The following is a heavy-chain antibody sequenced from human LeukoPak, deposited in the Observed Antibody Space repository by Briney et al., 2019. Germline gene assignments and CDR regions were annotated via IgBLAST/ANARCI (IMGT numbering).Heavy chain of an antibody. V-gene: IGHV1-69*13. D-gene: IGHD3-10*01. J-gene: IGHJ3*02. CDR1: GGTFSSYA. CDR2: IIPIFGTA. Sequence: SVKVSCKASGGTFSSYAISWVRQAPGQGLEWMGGIIPIFGTANYAQKFQGRVTITADVSTSTAYMELSSLRSEDTAVYYCARDSHHYGSGSHDAFDIWGQGTMVTVSS. CDR3: ARDSHHYGSGSHDAFDI.